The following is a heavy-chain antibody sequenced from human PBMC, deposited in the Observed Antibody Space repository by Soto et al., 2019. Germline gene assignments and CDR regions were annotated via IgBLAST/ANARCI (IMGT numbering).Heavy chain of an antibody. CDR2: IYYSGST. CDR1: GGSISSYY. J-gene: IGHJ6*02. V-gene: IGHV4-59*01. Sequence: KPSETLSLTCTVSGGSISSYYWSWIRQPPGKGLEWIGYIYYSGSTNYNPSLKSRVTISVDTSKNQFSLKLSSVTAADTAVYYCASTPWRGDYYYYYGMDVWGQGTTVTVSS. CDR3: ASTPWRGDYYYYYGMDV.